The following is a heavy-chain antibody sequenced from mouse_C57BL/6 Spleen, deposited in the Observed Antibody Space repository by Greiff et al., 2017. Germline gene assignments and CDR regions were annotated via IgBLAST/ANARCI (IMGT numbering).Heavy chain of an antibody. CDR1: GFTFRSYG. D-gene: IGHD2-5*01. CDR3: ASHYSNYVLYWDFDV. CDR2: IRSGGSYN. Sequence: EVTVVESGGDLVKPGGSLKLSCAASGFTFRSYGMSWVRQTPDKRLEWVATIRSGGSYNYYPDNVKGRFNISRNNDKNTLYLQMRSRKSEDTAMLYYASHYSNYVLYWDFDVWGTGTTVTVSS. V-gene: IGHV5-6*01. J-gene: IGHJ1*03.